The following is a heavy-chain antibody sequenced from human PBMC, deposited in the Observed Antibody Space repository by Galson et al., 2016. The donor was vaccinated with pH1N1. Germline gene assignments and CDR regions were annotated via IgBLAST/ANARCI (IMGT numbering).Heavy chain of an antibody. Sequence: SLRLSCAASGFTFGSYAMHWVRQAPGRGLEWVALISSDGSNKDYADSVKGRFIVSRDYSKTALQMNSLKAEDTAVYYCAKESLPRATLGDFDSWGQGSLVIVSS. D-gene: IGHD3-16*01. J-gene: IGHJ4*02. CDR2: ISSDGSNK. CDR1: GFTFGSYA. V-gene: IGHV3-30*18. CDR3: AKESLPRATLGDFDS.